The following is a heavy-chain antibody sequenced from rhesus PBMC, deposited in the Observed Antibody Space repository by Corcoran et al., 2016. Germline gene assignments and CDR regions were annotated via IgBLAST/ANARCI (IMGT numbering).Heavy chain of an antibody. CDR1: GGSILSNS. CDR3: ATLRGDWCGLGNSLDV. J-gene: IGHJ5-2*02. CDR2: IAGSGRSP. Sequence: QLQLQESGPGLVRPPETLSHTSAVSGGSILSNSWCWSRPPSGNGLEGIGRIAGSGRSPDYNPSLKSRVTISTDTSKNQFSLKLSSVTAADTAVYSCATLRGDWCGLGNSLDVWGRGVLVTVSS. D-gene: IGHD3-3*01. V-gene: IGHV4-173*01.